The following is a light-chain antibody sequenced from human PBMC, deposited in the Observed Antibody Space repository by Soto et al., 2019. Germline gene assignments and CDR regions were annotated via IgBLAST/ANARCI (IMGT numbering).Light chain of an antibody. V-gene: IGKV1-33*01. CDR1: HDISNS. Sequence: DIQMTQSPSSLSASVGDRVTITCQASHDISNSLNWFQHKPGKAPKLLISDASNLETGVSSRFTGGGSGTDFTFTISSLQPEDLATYYCQQYHNLPRTCGQGTKLEIK. CDR3: QQYHNLPRT. J-gene: IGKJ2*01. CDR2: DAS.